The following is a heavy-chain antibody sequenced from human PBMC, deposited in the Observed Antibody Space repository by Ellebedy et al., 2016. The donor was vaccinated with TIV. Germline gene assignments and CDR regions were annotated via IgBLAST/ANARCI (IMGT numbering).Heavy chain of an antibody. V-gene: IGHV3-74*01. CDR1: GFTFSSYW. Sequence: GESLKISCAASGFTFSSYWMHWVRQAPGKGLVWVSRINSDGSSTSYADSVKGRFTISRDNAKNTLYLQMNSLRAEDTAVYYCARMFDWLFRDDDYWGQGTLVTVSS. D-gene: IGHD3-9*01. CDR2: INSDGSST. J-gene: IGHJ4*02. CDR3: ARMFDWLFRDDDY.